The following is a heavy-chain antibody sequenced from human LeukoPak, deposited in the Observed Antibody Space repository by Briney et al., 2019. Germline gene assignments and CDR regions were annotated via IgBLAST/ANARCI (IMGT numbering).Heavy chain of an antibody. D-gene: IGHD6-13*01. CDR2: IIPILGIA. CDR1: GGTFSSYA. V-gene: IGHV1-69*04. CDR3: ARDNRQQLVYPPVGYYYYGMDV. Sequence: PVKVSCKASGGTFSSYAISWVRQAPGQGLEWMGRIIPILGIANYAQKFQGRVTITADKSTSTAYMELSSLRSEDTAVYYCARDNRQQLVYPPVGYYYYGMDVWGQGTTVIVSS. J-gene: IGHJ6*02.